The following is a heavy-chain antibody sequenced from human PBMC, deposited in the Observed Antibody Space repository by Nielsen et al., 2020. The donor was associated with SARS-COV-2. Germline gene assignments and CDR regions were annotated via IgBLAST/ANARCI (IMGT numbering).Heavy chain of an antibody. CDR1: GGPFSGYY. CDR2: INHSGST. J-gene: IGHJ5*02. D-gene: IGHD4-17*01. CDR3: ARGKETVTHNWFDP. V-gene: IGHV4-34*01. Sequence: SQTLSLTCAVYGGPFSGYYWSWIRQPPGKGLEWIGEINHSGSTNYNPSLKSRVTISVDTSKNQFSLKLSSVTAADTAVYYCARGKETVTHNWFDPWGQGTLVTVSS.